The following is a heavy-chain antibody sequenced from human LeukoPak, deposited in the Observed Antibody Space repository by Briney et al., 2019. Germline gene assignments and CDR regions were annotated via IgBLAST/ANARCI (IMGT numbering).Heavy chain of an antibody. J-gene: IGHJ4*02. V-gene: IGHV3-23*01. CDR1: GLTFSRYA. D-gene: IGHD1-26*01. CDR2: ISGSGGST. Sequence: SLSLSWAASGLTFSRYAMSWVRHAAGKGREWVSSISGSGGSTYYADSVKGRFTISRDNSKNTLYLQMHSRRAEDAAVYYCEKHEGVRAYSQPFDYWGQGTLVTVSS. CDR3: EKHEGVRAYSQPFDY.